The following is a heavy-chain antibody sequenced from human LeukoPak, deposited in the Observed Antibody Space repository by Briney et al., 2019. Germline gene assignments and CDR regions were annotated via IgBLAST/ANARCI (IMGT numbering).Heavy chain of an antibody. D-gene: IGHD1-26*01. V-gene: IGHV3-30*02. CDR1: GFTFSSYG. CDR2: IRYDGSNK. J-gene: IGHJ4*02. Sequence: GGSLRLSCAASGFTFSSYGMHWVRQAPGKGLEWVAFIRYDGSNKYYADSVKGRFTTSRDNSKNSLYLQMNSLRAEDTAVYYCVRDDLGSLDYWGQGTLVTVSS. CDR3: VRDDLGSLDY.